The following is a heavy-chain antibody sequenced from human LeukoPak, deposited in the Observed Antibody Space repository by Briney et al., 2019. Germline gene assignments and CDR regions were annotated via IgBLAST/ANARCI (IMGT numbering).Heavy chain of an antibody. CDR2: ISSQGGIT. V-gene: IGHV3-64D*06. CDR1: GFTFSSYA. J-gene: IGHJ4*02. Sequence: GGSLRLFCSASGFTFSSYAMHWVRQAPGKGLDYVSAISSQGGITYYADSVKGRFTISRDNSKNTLYLQMSSLRAEDTAVYYCVKSAPPDWGQGTLVTVSS. CDR3: VKSAPPD.